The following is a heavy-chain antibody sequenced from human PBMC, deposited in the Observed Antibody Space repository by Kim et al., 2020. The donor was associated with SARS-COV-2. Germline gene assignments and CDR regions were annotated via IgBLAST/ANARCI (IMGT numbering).Heavy chain of an antibody. CDR3: AAYCSSTSCYRSYYYYMDV. CDR1: GGSISRSSYY. V-gene: IGHV4-39*01. D-gene: IGHD2-2*01. Sequence: SETLSLTCTVSGGSISRSSYYWGWIRQPPGKGLEWIGSIYHSGSTYYNPSLKSRVTISVDTSKNQFSLKLSSVTAADTAVYYCAAYCSSTSCYRSYYYYMDVWGKGTTVTVSS. CDR2: IYHSGST. J-gene: IGHJ6*03.